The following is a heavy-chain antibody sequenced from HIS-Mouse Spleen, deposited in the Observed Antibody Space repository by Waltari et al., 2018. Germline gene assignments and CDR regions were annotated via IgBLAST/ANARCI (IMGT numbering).Heavy chain of an antibody. CDR1: GGSIGCSSYC. Sequence: QLQLQASGPGLVKPSVTLSLTCTVSGGSIGCSSYCGGWNRQPPGKGLEGIGSIYYSGSTYYNPSLKSRVTISVDTSKNQFSLKLSSVTAADTAVYYCAREIPYSSSWYDWYFDLWGRGTLVTVSS. D-gene: IGHD6-13*01. V-gene: IGHV4-39*07. J-gene: IGHJ2*01. CDR3: AREIPYSSSWYDWYFDL. CDR2: IYYSGST.